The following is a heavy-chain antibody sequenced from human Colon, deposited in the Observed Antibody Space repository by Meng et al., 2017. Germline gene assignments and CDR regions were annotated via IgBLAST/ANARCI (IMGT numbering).Heavy chain of an antibody. J-gene: IGHJ5*02. V-gene: IGHV7-4-1*02. CDR1: GYPFTKYA. CDR3: ARAELYELPFDP. CDR2: INPNTGSP. Sequence: QVQLVQSGAELKKPGASVKVSCQTYGYPFTKYAINWVRQAPGQGLEWMGWINPNTGSPTYAQGFKGRFVFSSDTSGAYLQINSLTVDDTATYFCARAELYELPFDPWGQGTLVTVSS. D-gene: IGHD2-2*01.